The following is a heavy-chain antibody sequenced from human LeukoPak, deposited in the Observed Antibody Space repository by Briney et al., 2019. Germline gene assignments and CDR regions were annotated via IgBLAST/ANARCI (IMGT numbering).Heavy chain of an antibody. D-gene: IGHD6-6*01. CDR3: ARFPGVRPSIAARLQYGYGMDV. CDR2: INHSGST. CDR1: GGSFSGYY. V-gene: IGHV4-34*01. Sequence: NASETLSLTCAVYGGSFSGYYWSWIRQPPGKGLEWIGEINHSGSTNYNPSLKSRVTISVDTSKNQFSLKLSSVTAADTAVYYCARFPGVRPSIAARLQYGYGMDVWGQGTTVTVSS. J-gene: IGHJ6*02.